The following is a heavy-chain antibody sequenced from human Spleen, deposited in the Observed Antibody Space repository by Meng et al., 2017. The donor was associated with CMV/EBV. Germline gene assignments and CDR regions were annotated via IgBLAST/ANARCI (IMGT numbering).Heavy chain of an antibody. CDR2: IYYSGST. D-gene: IGHD2-2*01. J-gene: IGHJ4*02. V-gene: IGHV4-39*07. Sequence: SETLSLTCTVSGGSISRTSYFWGWMRQPPGKGLEWIGSIYYSGSTYYNPSLKSRLTMSIDMSKRQFSLRLNSVTAADTAVYYCARARVVSDATDYFDYWGQGTLVTVSS. CDR1: GGSISRTSYF. CDR3: ARARVVSDATDYFDY.